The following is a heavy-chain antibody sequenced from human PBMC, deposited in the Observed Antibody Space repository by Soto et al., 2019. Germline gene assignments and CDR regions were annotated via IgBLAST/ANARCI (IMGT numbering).Heavy chain of an antibody. D-gene: IGHD2-21*02. Sequence: PGEALKMSCEGCWSKFTKSWIGWVRQMPGRGLDWMGIIYPGDSDTRYSPSSQGQVIISADKSISTACLQWSSLKASDTAIYYCATDSQFGLGFDYFRQGTLVTACS. J-gene: IGHJ4*01. V-gene: IGHV5-51*01. CDR2: IYPGDSDT. CDR3: ATDSQFGLGFDY. CDR1: WSKFTKSW.